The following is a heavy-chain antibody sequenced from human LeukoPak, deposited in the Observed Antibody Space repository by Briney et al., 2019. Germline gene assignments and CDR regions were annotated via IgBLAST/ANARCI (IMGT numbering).Heavy chain of an antibody. CDR2: IYYSGST. D-gene: IGHD2-15*01. Sequence: SETLSLTCTVSGGSISSYYWSWIRQPPGKGLEWIGYIYYSGSTNYNPSLKSRVTISVDTSKNQFSLKLSSVTAADTAVYYCARSGAAGQFLVFDYWGQGTLVTVSS. CDR3: ARSGAAGQFLVFDY. J-gene: IGHJ4*02. CDR1: GGSISSYY. V-gene: IGHV4-59*01.